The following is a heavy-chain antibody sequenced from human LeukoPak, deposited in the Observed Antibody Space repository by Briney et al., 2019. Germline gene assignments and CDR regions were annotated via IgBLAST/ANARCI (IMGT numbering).Heavy chain of an antibody. CDR1: GGSISNYY. CDR3: ARGYYNILTGYYVDY. D-gene: IGHD3-9*01. J-gene: IGHJ4*02. CDR2: FSNSGST. Sequence: SETLSLTCTVSGGSISNYYWSWIRQPPGKGLEWIGYFSNSGSTDYNPSLKSRVSISVDTSKNQFSLKLSSVTAADTAVYYCARGYYNILTGYYVDYWGQGTLVTVSS. V-gene: IGHV4-59*01.